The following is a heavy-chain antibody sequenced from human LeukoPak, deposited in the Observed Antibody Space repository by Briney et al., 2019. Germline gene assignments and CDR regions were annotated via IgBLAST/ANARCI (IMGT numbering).Heavy chain of an antibody. CDR3: ARDASSYGGKSWGEGY. V-gene: IGHV1-69*13. Sequence: ASVKVSCKASGYTFTSYGISWVRQAPGQGLEWVGGIIPIFGTTKYAQKFQGRATITADASATTAYMELVSLTSGDTAVYYCARDASSYGGKSWGEGYWGQGTRVTVSS. J-gene: IGHJ4*02. D-gene: IGHD4-17*01. CDR1: GYTFTSYG. CDR2: IIPIFGTT.